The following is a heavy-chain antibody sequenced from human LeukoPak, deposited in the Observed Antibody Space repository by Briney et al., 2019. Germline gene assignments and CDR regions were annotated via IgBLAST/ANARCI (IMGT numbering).Heavy chain of an antibody. J-gene: IGHJ4*02. V-gene: IGHV3-7*03. D-gene: IGHD3-9*01. CDR2: IKQDGSEK. CDR3: AGQYDILTGYYVD. CDR1: GFTFSSYW. Sequence: PGGSLRLSCAASGFTFSSYWMSWVRQAPGKGLEWVANIKQDGSEKYYVDSAKGRFTISRDNAKNSLYLQMNSLRAEDTAVYYCAGQYDILTGYYVDWGQGTLVTVSS.